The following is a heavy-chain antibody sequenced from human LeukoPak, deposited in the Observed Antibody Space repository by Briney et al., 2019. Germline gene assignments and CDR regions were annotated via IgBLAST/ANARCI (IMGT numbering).Heavy chain of an antibody. CDR1: GFTFNIYA. D-gene: IGHD4-17*01. V-gene: IGHV3-23*01. Sequence: GGSQRLSCAASGFTFNIYAMHCVRQAPGKGVEWVSSISGGGETTYYAGSAKGRFTISRDNSQNTLYLQMSSLRAEDTAVYYCARDYADYVGYFFFDYCGQGTLVTVS. CDR3: ARDYADYVGYFFFDY. CDR2: ISGGGETT. J-gene: IGHJ4*02.